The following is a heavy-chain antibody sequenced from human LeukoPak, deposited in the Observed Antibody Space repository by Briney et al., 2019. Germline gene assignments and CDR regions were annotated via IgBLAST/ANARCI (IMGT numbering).Heavy chain of an antibody. CDR3: ARDRSDVLLWFGELSGAFDI. J-gene: IGHJ3*02. Sequence: GASVKVSCKASGYTFTGYYMHWVRQAPGQGLEWMGWISAYNGNTNYAQKLQGRVTMTTDTSTSTAYTELRSLRSDDTAVYYCARDRSDVLLWFGELSGAFDIWGQGTMVTVSS. V-gene: IGHV1-18*04. CDR2: ISAYNGNT. D-gene: IGHD3-10*01. CDR1: GYTFTGYY.